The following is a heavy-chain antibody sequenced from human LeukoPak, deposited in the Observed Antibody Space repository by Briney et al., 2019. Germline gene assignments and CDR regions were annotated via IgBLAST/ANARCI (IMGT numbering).Heavy chain of an antibody. J-gene: IGHJ6*03. V-gene: IGHV1-69*01. D-gene: IGHD2-2*01. CDR1: GGTFSSYA. CDR3: ARSCSSTSCPLLDYYYYMDV. Sequence: VASVKVSCKASGGTFSSYAIGWVRQAPGQGLEWMGGIIPIFGTANYAQKFQGRVTITADESTSTAYMELSSLRSEDTAVYYCARSCSSTSCPLLDYYYYMDVWGKGTTVTVSS. CDR2: IIPIFGTA.